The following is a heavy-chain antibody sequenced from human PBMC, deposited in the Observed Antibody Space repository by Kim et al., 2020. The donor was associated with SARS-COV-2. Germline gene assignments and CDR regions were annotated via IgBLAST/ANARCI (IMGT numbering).Heavy chain of an antibody. V-gene: IGHV4-61*02. Sequence: TTNYWPSLKSRVSISLDTSKNEISLKLASVTAADTAVYFCARAPTGNGFDVWGQGTMLIVSS. CDR2: TT. J-gene: IGHJ3*01. CDR3: ARAPTGNGFDV.